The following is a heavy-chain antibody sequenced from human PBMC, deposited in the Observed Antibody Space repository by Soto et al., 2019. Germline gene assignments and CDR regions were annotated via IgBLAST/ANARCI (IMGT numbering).Heavy chain of an antibody. D-gene: IGHD3-22*01. CDR2: IWYDGSNK. J-gene: IGHJ4*02. CDR3: ARDSSYYYDGFDY. CDR1: GFTFSSYG. V-gene: IGHV3-33*01. Sequence: PGGSLRLSCVASGFTFSSYGMHWVRQAPGKGLEWVAVIWYDGSNKYYADSVKGRFTISRDNSKNTLYLQMNSLRAEDTAVYYCARDSSYYYDGFDYWGQGTLVTVSS.